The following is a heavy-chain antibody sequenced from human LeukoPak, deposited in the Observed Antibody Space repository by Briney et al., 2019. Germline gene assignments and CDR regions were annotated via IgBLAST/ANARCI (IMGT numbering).Heavy chain of an antibody. V-gene: IGHV3-7*01. Sequence: GGSLPLPCAASGSTFSSYWMSWVRQAPGKGLEWVANIKQDGSEKYYVISVEGRFTISRDNAKNSLYLQMNSLRAEDTAVYYCARDQGPGWYFDYWGQGTLVTVSS. D-gene: IGHD2-15*01. J-gene: IGHJ4*02. CDR3: ARDQGPGWYFDY. CDR2: IKQDGSEK. CDR1: GSTFSSYW.